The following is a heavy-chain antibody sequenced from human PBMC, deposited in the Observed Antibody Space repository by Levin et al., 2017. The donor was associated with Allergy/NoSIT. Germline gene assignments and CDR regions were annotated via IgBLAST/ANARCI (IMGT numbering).Heavy chain of an antibody. CDR2: IRSETYGGTD. Sequence: GGSLRLSCTASGFTFGNYGLSWFRQAPGKGLEWVGFIRSETYGGTDENAASVKGRFFISRDDAKSTAYLQMNSLTTEDTAVYYCARESGYGSAADYWGQGTLVTVSS. CDR3: ARESGYGSAADY. J-gene: IGHJ4*02. V-gene: IGHV3-49*03. CDR1: GFTFGNYG. D-gene: IGHD3-10*01.